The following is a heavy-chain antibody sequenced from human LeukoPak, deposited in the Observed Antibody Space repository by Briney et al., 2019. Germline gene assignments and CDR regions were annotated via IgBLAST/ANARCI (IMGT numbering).Heavy chain of an antibody. CDR2: ISGSGGIT. Sequence: GGSLRLSCAASGFTFANYVMGWVRQAPGKGLEWVSVISGSGGITYYADSVKGRFTISRDDAKDSLYLQMDSLRAEDTAVYYCAKRVFGSSAYYGYFDSWGQGTLVTVSS. D-gene: IGHD3-22*01. CDR1: GFTFANYV. V-gene: IGHV3-23*01. CDR3: AKRVFGSSAYYGYFDS. J-gene: IGHJ4*02.